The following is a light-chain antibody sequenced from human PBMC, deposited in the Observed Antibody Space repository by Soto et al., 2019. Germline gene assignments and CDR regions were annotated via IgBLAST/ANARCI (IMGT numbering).Light chain of an antibody. CDR1: QSVSSTF. J-gene: IGKJ1*01. V-gene: IGKV3-20*01. CDR3: QQYESSRT. Sequence: EIVLTQSPGTLSLTPRERASLSCRASQSVSSTFLAWYQQKPGQAPKVLIYGASTRATGIPDRFSGSGSGRDFTLTISRLEPEDFAMYYCQQYESSRTFGQGTKVEMK. CDR2: GAS.